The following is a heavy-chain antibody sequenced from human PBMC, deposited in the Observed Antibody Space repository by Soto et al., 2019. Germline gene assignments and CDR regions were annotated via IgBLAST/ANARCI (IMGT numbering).Heavy chain of an antibody. J-gene: IGHJ4*02. D-gene: IGHD3-9*01. CDR2: ISGSGGST. CDR1: GFTFSSYA. CDR3: AKTEDYDILTGYHNN. Sequence: HPGGSLRLSCAASGFTFSSYAMSWVRQAPGKGLEWVSAISGSGGSTYYADSVKGRFTISRDNSKNTLYLQMNSLRAEDTAVYYCAKTEDYDILTGYHNNWGQGTLVTVSS. V-gene: IGHV3-23*01.